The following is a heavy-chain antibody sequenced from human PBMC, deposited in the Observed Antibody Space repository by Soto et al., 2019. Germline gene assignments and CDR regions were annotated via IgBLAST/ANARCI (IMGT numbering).Heavy chain of an antibody. CDR1: GFTFSSYG. CDR2: ISYDGSNK. V-gene: IGHV3-30*18. J-gene: IGHJ6*02. CDR3: AKTRGYCSGGSCYRRVYYYYYYGMDV. D-gene: IGHD2-15*01. Sequence: PGGSLRLSCAASGFTFSSYGMHWVRQAPGKGLEWVAVISYDGSNKYYADSVKGRFTISRDNSKNTLYLQMNSLRAEDTAVYYCAKTRGYCSGGSCYRRVYYYYYYGMDVWGQGTTVTVSS.